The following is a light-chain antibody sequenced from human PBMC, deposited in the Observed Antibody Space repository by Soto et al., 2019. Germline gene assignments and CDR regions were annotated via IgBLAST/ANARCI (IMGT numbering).Light chain of an antibody. Sequence: QSVMTQPPSASGTPGQSVTISCSGTTSNIGYNPVSWYQQLPGTAPKLLKYSSNKRPSWVPDRFSGSKSGTSASLAISGLQSEDEADYYCATWDDSLNGPVFGGGTKVTVL. CDR1: TSNIGYNP. CDR3: ATWDDSLNGPV. J-gene: IGLJ2*01. CDR2: SSN. V-gene: IGLV1-44*01.